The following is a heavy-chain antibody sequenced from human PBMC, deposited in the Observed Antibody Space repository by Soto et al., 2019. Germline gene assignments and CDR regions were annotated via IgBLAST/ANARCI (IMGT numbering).Heavy chain of an antibody. D-gene: IGHD6-6*01. CDR1: GGYFSGYF. J-gene: IGHJ5*02. CDR2: VYNSGTT. V-gene: IGHV4-34*01. CDR3: ARGSYSSSSSWFDP. Sequence: SETRSLTCAVYGGYFSGYFWSWIRQNPGKGLEWVADVYNSGTTYYNPSLETRLTISVDTSKNLFSLSLTSVTAADTALYYCARGSYSSSSSWFDPWGQGTLVTVS.